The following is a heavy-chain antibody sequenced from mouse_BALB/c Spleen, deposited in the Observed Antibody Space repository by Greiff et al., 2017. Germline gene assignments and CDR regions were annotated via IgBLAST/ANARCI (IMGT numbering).Heavy chain of an antibody. V-gene: IGHV5-17*02. CDR2: ISSGSSTI. CDR3: ATLLRIAMDY. J-gene: IGHJ4*01. CDR1: GFTFSSFG. Sequence: EVQLVESGGGLVQPGGSRKLSCAASGFTFSSFGMHWVRQAPEKGLEWVAYISSGSSTIYYADTVKGRFTISRDNPKNTLFLQMTSLRSEDTAMYYCATLLRIAMDYWGQGTSVTVSS. D-gene: IGHD1-2*01.